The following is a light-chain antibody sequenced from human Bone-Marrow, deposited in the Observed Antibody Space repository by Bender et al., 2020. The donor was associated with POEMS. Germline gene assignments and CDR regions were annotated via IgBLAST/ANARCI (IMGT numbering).Light chain of an antibody. CDR2: DDS. V-gene: IGLV3-21*03. CDR1: NFATTS. CDR3: QVWDSSTDHWM. Sequence: SYLLTQPPSVSVAPGKTAKITCGGNNFATTSVHWYQQRPGQAPMLVVYDDSDRPSGIPERFSGSSSENTATLTVSAVEAGDEADYYCQVWDSSTDHWMFGGGTKLTVL. J-gene: IGLJ3*02.